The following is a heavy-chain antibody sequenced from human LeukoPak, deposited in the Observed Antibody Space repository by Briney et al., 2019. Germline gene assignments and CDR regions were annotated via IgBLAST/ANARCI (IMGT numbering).Heavy chain of an antibody. V-gene: IGHV4-59*01. D-gene: IGHD3-3*01. J-gene: IGHJ6*04. Sequence: SETLSLTFTVSGGSISSYYWSWIRQPPGKGLEWIGYIYYSGSTNYNPSLKSRVTISVDTSKNQFSLKLSSVTAADTAVYYCARGDIYDFWSGYHQDVWGKGTTVTVSS. CDR1: GGSISSYY. CDR2: IYYSGST. CDR3: ARGDIYDFWSGYHQDV.